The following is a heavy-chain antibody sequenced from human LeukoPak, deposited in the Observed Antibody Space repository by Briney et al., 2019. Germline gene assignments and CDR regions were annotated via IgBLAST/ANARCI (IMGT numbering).Heavy chain of an antibody. CDR2: INGSGGST. V-gene: IGHV3-23*01. Sequence: GGPLRLSCAASGFTFSSYAMSWVRQAPGKGLEWVSAINGSGGSTYYADSVKGRFTISRDNSKDTLYLQMNSLRAEDTAVYYCAKIQPSNWEGGYWGQGTLVTVSS. CDR1: GFTFSSYA. CDR3: AKIQPSNWEGGY. D-gene: IGHD7-27*01. J-gene: IGHJ4*02.